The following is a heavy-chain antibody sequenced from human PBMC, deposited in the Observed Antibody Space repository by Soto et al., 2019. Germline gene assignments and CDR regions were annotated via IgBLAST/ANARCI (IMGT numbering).Heavy chain of an antibody. CDR2: IKQDGSEK. V-gene: IGHV3-7*01. CDR3: ATYAHHTFDS. D-gene: IGHD3-16*01. J-gene: IGHJ5*01. Sequence: EVQLVESGGGLVQPGGSLRLSCAASGFTFSNYWMSWVRQAPGKGPEWVANIKQDGSEKNYVDSVEGRFTIARDNAKNSLYLQMNSLRAEDTALYYCATYAHHTFDSWGQGTLVTVSS. CDR1: GFTFSNYW.